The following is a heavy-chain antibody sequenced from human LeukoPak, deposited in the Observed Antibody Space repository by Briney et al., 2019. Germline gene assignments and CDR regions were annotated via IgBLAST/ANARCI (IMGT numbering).Heavy chain of an antibody. CDR1: GFTFTSSA. V-gene: IGHV1-58*01. J-gene: IGHJ4*02. Sequence: SVKVSCKASGFTFTSSAVQWVRQARGQRLEWIGWIIVGSGNTNDAQKFQERVTITRDMSTSTAYMELSSLRSEDTAVYYCAASPDYYDSSGYSYYFDYWGQGTLVTVCS. CDR2: IIVGSGNT. CDR3: AASPDYYDSSGYSYYFDY. D-gene: IGHD3-22*01.